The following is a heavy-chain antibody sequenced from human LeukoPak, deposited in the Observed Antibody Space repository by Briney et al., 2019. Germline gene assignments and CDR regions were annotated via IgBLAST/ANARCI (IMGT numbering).Heavy chain of an antibody. D-gene: IGHD2-15*01. V-gene: IGHV3-30*18. CDR3: AKGVGYCTVISCYHFDY. Sequence: PGRSLSLSCAASGFIFSTFGMHWVPQAPGKGLEGVALISYDGSNKYYADSAKGRFTISRDNSKNTLYLHVTSLRAEDTAVYYCAKGVGYCTVISCYHFDYWGQGTLVTVSS. CDR1: GFIFSTFG. CDR2: ISYDGSNK. J-gene: IGHJ4*02.